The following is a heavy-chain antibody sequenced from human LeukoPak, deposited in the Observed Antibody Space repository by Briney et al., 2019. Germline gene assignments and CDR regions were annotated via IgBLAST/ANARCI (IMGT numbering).Heavy chain of an antibody. V-gene: IGHV1-3*01. CDR3: ARGRGTSGSNRDFYYYYYTDV. Sequence: ASVKVSCKASGYIFTDCAIHWLRQAPGQRPEWMGWMNAGNGNTKYSQKFQGRITLIRDTSAATAYMELSSLRHDDLAVYYCARGRGTSGSNRDFYYYYYTDVWGKGTTVTVSS. CDR2: MNAGNGNT. J-gene: IGHJ6*03. CDR1: GYIFTDCA. D-gene: IGHD2-15*01.